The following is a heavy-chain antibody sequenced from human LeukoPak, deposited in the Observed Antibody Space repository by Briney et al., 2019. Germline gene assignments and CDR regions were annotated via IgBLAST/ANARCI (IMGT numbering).Heavy chain of an antibody. V-gene: IGHV4-4*02. Sequence: SGTLSLTCAVSGGSISSSNWWSWVRQPPGKGLEWIGEIYHSGSTNYNPSLKSRVTISVDTSKNQFSLKLSSVTAADTAVYYCARGFGDFDALAFQHWGQGTLVTVSS. CDR2: IYHSGST. D-gene: IGHD3-9*01. CDR3: ARGFGDFDALAFQH. CDR1: GGSISSSNW. J-gene: IGHJ1*01.